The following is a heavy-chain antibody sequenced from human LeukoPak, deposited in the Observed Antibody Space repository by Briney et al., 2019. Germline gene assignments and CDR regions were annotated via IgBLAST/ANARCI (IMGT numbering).Heavy chain of an antibody. D-gene: IGHD6-13*01. J-gene: IGHJ5*02. V-gene: IGHV4-59*01. CDR3: ARTRIAAVGTAFDP. CDR2: VYYTGST. CDR1: YGSISRYC. Sequence: SETLSLTCTVPYGSISRYCWSWIRQPPGKGLEWIGYVYYTGSTNYNPSLKSRVTISVDTSKNQFSLKLTSVTAADTAVYFCARTRIAAVGTAFDPWGQGTLVTVSS.